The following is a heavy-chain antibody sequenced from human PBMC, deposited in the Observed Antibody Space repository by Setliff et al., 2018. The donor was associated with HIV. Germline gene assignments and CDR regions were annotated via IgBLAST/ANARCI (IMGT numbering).Heavy chain of an antibody. CDR3: ARRRPPPTGSYSKYYMDV. D-gene: IGHD1-26*01. CDR2: ISYSGTT. Sequence: SETLSLTCTVPGGSISSGGYYWSWIRQHPGKGLEWIGHISYSGTTNYNPSLKSRVTISVDTSKNQFSLKLNSVTAADAAVYYCARRRPPPTGSYSKYYMDVWGTGTTVTVSS. J-gene: IGHJ6*03. CDR1: GGSISSGGYY. V-gene: IGHV4-61*08.